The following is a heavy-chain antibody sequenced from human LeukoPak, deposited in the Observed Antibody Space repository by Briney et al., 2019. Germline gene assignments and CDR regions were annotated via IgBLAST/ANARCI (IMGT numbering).Heavy chain of an antibody. D-gene: IGHD1-7*01. CDR2: IYYSGST. J-gene: IGHJ6*04. CDR3: ARGGELLRPGNYYGMDV. V-gene: IGHV4-31*03. CDR1: GGSISSGGYY. Sequence: SQTLSLTCTVSGGSISSGGYYWSWIRQHPGKGLEWIGYIYYSGSTYYNPSLKSRVTISVDTSKNLFSLKLSSVTAADTAVYYCARGGELLRPGNYYGMDVWGKGTTVTDSS.